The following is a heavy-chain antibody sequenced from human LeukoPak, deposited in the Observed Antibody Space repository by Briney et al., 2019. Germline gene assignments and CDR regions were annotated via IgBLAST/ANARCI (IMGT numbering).Heavy chain of an antibody. D-gene: IGHD6-13*01. CDR1: GFTFSSYG. V-gene: IGHV3-33*08. Sequence: GRSLRLSCAASGFTFSSYGMHWVRQAPGKGLEWVAVIWYDGSNKYYADSVKGRFTISRDNSKNTLYLQMNSLRAEDTAVYYCARGLPGIAAAGNWFDPWGQGTLVTVSS. J-gene: IGHJ5*02. CDR2: IWYDGSNK. CDR3: ARGLPGIAAAGNWFDP.